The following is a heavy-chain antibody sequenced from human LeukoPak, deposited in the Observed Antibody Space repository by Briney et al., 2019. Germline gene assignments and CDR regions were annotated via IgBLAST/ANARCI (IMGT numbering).Heavy chain of an antibody. CDR3: AREGSPLWFGETPVQWWFDP. D-gene: IGHD3-10*01. J-gene: IGHJ5*02. Sequence: GGSLRLSCAASGFTFSSYGMHWVRQAPGKGLEWVANIKEDGSEKYYVDSVKGRFTISRDNAKNSVYLQMNSLRVDDTAVYYCAREGSPLWFGETPVQWWFDPWGQGTLVTVSS. CDR1: GFTFSSYG. CDR2: IKEDGSEK. V-gene: IGHV3-7*01.